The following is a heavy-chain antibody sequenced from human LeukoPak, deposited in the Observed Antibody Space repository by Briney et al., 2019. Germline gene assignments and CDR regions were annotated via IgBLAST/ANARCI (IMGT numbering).Heavy chain of an antibody. D-gene: IGHD3-3*01. V-gene: IGHV4-59*02. J-gene: IGHJ4*02. CDR3: ASLGGYYDFWSGYRDY. CDR1: GGSVSRYC. CDR2: IYHSGST. Sequence: SETLSLTCTVSGGSVSRYCWSWIRQPPGKGLEWIGYIYHSGSTNHSPSLKSRVTISVDTSKNQFCLELSSVTAADTAVYFCASLGGYYDFWSGYRDYWGQGILVTVSS.